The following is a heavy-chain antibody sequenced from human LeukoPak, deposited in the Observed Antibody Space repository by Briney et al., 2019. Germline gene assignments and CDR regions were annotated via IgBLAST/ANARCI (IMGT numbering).Heavy chain of an antibody. Sequence: SETLSLTCTVSGGSISNYYWSWIRQPPGKGLEWIGYIYYSGSTNYNPSLKSRVTISVDTSKNQFSLKLSSVTAADTAVYYCARVSGYDWESFYDYWGQGTLVTVSS. CDR2: IYYSGST. V-gene: IGHV4-59*01. CDR1: GGSISNYY. D-gene: IGHD5-12*01. J-gene: IGHJ4*02. CDR3: ARVSGYDWESFYDY.